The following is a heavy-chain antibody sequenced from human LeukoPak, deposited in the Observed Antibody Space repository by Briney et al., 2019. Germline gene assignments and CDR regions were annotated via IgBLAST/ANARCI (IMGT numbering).Heavy chain of an antibody. CDR3: ASPRGVSCCNFED. D-gene: IGHD2-15*01. CDR1: GGSVSSSRYY. Sequence: YPSETLSLSCTVSGGSVSSSRYYWGWIRQPPGKGLEWIGSIYYSGSTDYNPSPKSRVTISEDTSKNQLSLKMRSVTAADTAVYYCASPRGVSCCNFEDWGQGTLVTVSS. J-gene: IGHJ4*02. V-gene: IGHV4-39*01. CDR2: IYYSGST.